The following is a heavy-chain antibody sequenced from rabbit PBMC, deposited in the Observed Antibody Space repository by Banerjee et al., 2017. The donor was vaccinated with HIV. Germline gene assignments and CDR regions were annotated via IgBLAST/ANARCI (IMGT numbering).Heavy chain of an antibody. J-gene: IGHJ4*01. CDR3: ARGAGIHYAEGDFNL. CDR2: IYTGDGNT. CDR1: GFDLSSLHD. Sequence: QEQLVESGGGLVKPGASLTLTCKASGFDLSSLHDMCWVRQAPGKGLEWIACIYTGDGNTYYASWAKGRFTISKTSSTTVTLQMTSLTAADTATYFCARGAGIHYAEGDFNLWGQGTLVTVS. V-gene: IGHV1S45*01. D-gene: IGHD4-2*01.